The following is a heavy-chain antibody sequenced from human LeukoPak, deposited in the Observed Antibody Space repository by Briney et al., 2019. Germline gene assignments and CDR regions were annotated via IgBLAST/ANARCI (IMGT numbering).Heavy chain of an antibody. CDR3: ARSQGWLQFHR. CDR1: GGSISSYY. V-gene: IGHV4-59*01. D-gene: IGHD5-24*01. J-gene: IGHJ3*01. CDR2: IYYSGST. Sequence: SETLSLTRTVSGGSISSYYWSWIRQPPGKGLEWIGYIYYSGSTNYNPSLKSRVTISVDTSKNQFSLKLSSVTAADTAVYYCARSQGWLQFHRWGQGTMVTVSS.